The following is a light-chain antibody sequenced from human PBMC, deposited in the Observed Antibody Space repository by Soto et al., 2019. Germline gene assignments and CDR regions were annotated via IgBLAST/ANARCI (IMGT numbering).Light chain of an antibody. Sequence: EIVLTQSPGTLSLSPGERATLSCRASQSIRSSYLAWYQQKPGQAPRLLIYAASSRATGIPDRFSGSGSGTDFTLTISRLEPEDFAVYYCQQYNNWPPWTFGQGTKVEIK. V-gene: IGKV3-20*01. CDR1: QSIRSSY. CDR3: QQYNNWPPWT. CDR2: AAS. J-gene: IGKJ1*01.